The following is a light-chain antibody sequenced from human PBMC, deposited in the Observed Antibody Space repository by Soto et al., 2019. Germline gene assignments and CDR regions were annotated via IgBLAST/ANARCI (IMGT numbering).Light chain of an antibody. J-gene: IGLJ1*01. CDR1: SSDVGGYNY. V-gene: IGLV2-14*03. CDR2: DVS. CDR3: SSYTSSSLHV. Sequence: ALTQPASVSGSPGQSITISCTGTSSDVGGYNYVSWYQQHPGKAPKLMIYDVSNRPSGVSNRFSGSKSGNTASLTISGLQAEDEADYYCSSYTSSSLHVLGTGTKLTVL.